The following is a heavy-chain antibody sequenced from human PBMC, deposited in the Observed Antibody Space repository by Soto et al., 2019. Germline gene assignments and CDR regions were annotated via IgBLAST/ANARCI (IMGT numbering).Heavy chain of an antibody. V-gene: IGHV1-69*13. Sequence: ASVKVSCKASGGTFSSYAISWVRQAPGQGLEWMGGIIPIFGTANYAQKFQGRVTITADESTSTAYMELSSLRSEDTAVYYCARESTVALNGCLDYWGQGTLVTVSS. J-gene: IGHJ4*02. CDR1: GGTFSSYA. D-gene: IGHD4-17*01. CDR3: ARESTVALNGCLDY. CDR2: IIPIFGTA.